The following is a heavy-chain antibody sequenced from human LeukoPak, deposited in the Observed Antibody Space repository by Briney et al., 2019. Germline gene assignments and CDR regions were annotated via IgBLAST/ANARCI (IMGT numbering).Heavy chain of an antibody. CDR1: GYSFTNYW. Sequence: GESLKTSSTAAGYSFTNYWIGWGRQMPGKGLEWMGIIYPGDSDTRYSPSFQGQVTISADKSISTAYLQWSSLKASDTAMYYCARRSGSGWWSHAFDIWGQGTMVTVSS. V-gene: IGHV5-51*01. CDR3: ARRSGSGWWSHAFDI. CDR2: IYPGDSDT. J-gene: IGHJ3*02. D-gene: IGHD6-19*01.